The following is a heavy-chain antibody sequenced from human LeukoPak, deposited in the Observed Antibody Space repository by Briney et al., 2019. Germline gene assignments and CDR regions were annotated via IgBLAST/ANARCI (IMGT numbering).Heavy chain of an antibody. V-gene: IGHV4-4*09. D-gene: IGHD3-22*01. CDR1: GGSISSYY. CDR2: IYTSGST. CDR3: GSSVVSSAIDY. Sequence: SETLSLTCTVSGGSISSYYWSWIRQPPGTGLEWIGYIYTSGSTNYNPSLKSRVTISVDTSKNQFSLKLSSVTAADTAVYYCGSSVVSSAIDYWGQGTLVTVSS. J-gene: IGHJ4*02.